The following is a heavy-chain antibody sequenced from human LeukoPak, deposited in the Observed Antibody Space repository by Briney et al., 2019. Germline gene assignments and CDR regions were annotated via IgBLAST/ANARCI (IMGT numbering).Heavy chain of an antibody. Sequence: GGSLTLSCTASGLTFSNYATTWVRQAPGKGLEWVSSITGSGRGTYYADSVKGRFSVSRDNSQNTVFLHMNTLRADDTALYYCSKDPNGDYVGAFDMWGPGTMVTVSS. V-gene: IGHV3-23*01. J-gene: IGHJ3*02. CDR1: GLTFSNYA. D-gene: IGHD4-17*01. CDR3: SKDPNGDYVGAFDM. CDR2: ITGSGRGT.